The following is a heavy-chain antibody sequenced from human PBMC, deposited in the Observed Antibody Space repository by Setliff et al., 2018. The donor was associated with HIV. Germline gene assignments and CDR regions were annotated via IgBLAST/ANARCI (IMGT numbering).Heavy chain of an antibody. CDR2: ISAYDGNT. CDR3: AGPRGDEAFDI. Sequence: GASVKVSCKASNYTFTNYAITWVRQAPGQRPEWMGWISAYDGNTNYAQKLQGRVTMTTDTSTNTMYMEMTSLTSEDTAVYYCAGPRGDEAFDIWGQGTMVTVSS. CDR1: NYTFTNYA. J-gene: IGHJ3*02. D-gene: IGHD3-10*01. V-gene: IGHV1-18*01.